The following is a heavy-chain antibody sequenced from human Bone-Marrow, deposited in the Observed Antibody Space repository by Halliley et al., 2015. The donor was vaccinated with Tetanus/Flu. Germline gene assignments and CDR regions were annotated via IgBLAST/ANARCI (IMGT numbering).Heavy chain of an antibody. J-gene: IGHJ6*02. V-gene: IGHV3-74*01. Sequence: SLRLSCAASGFTFSSYWMHWVRQAPGKGLVWVSRIFSDVTSTSYADSVKGRFTISRDDARNTLYLQMNSLRAEDTAMYYCAGSPYYGMDVWGQGTTVSVSS. CDR1: GFTFSSYW. CDR3: AGSPYYGMDV. CDR2: IFSDVTST.